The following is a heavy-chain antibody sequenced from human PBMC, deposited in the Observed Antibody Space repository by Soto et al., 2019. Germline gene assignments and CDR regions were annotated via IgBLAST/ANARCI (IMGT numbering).Heavy chain of an antibody. D-gene: IGHD3-3*01. CDR1: GDSVVINSAA. CDR3: PPLYYDFWSGLVVRHYYYGMEV. Sequence: WQTLSLTCAISGDSVVINSAAWNWIRQSPSRGLEWLGRTYYRSKWYTDYAESVKSRITINPDTSKNQVSLQMNSLRAEDTAVYYCPPLYYDFWSGLVVRHYYYGMEVWGQGTTVTVSS. CDR2: TYYRSKWYT. V-gene: IGHV6-1*01. J-gene: IGHJ6*02.